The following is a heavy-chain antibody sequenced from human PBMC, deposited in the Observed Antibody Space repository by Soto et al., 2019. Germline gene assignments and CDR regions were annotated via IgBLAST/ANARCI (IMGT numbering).Heavy chain of an antibody. D-gene: IGHD5-18*01. CDR1: GFTFSDCY. J-gene: IGHJ4*02. V-gene: IGHV3-11*01. Sequence: QVQLVESGGGLVKPGGSLRLSCAASGFTFSDCYMSWIRQAPGKGLEWVSYISSSGSTIYYADSVKGRFIISRDNAENSMYLPMNSLRAEDTAVYYCARGHLDTTMALDHWGQGTLVTVSS. CDR2: ISSSGSTI. CDR3: ARGHLDTTMALDH.